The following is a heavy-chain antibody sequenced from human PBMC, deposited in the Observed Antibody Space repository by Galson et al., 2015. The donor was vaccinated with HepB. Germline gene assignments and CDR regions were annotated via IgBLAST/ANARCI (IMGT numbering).Heavy chain of an antibody. V-gene: IGHV5-51*01. CDR3: ARQSAGGRNYRIEDAFDI. CDR2: IYPGDSDT. D-gene: IGHD4-11*01. CDR1: GYSFTSYW. Sequence: QSGAEVKKPGESLKISCKGSGYSFTSYWIGWVRQMPGKGLEWMGIIYPGDSDTRYSPSFQGQVTISADKSISTAYLQWSSLKASDTAMYYCARQSAGGRNYRIEDAFDIWGQGTMVTVSS. J-gene: IGHJ3*02.